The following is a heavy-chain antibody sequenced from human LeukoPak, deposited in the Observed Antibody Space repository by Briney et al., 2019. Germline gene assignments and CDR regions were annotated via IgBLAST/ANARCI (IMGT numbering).Heavy chain of an antibody. CDR1: GYTFTSYG. D-gene: IGHD3-3*01. Sequence: ASVKVSCKASGYTFTSYGISWVRQAPGQGLEWMGWISAYNGNTNYAQKLQGRVTMTTDTSTSTAYMELRSPRSDDTAVYYCARDWGTIFGGYVDYWGQGTLVTVSS. CDR3: ARDWGTIFGGYVDY. J-gene: IGHJ4*02. CDR2: ISAYNGNT. V-gene: IGHV1-18*04.